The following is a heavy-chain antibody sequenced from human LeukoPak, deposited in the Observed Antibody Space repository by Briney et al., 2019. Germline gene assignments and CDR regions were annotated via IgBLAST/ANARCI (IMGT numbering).Heavy chain of an antibody. CDR1: EFTLRSYS. J-gene: IGHJ4*02. V-gene: IGHV3-21*01. D-gene: IGHD1-26*01. Sequence: GGSLRLSCASSEFTLRSYSMHWVRQAPGKGLEWVSYISTSSTYIYYADSVKGRFSISRDNAQNSLYLHMDSLRAEDTAVYYCARDASGSSIGLIDLWGKGTLVTVSS. CDR2: ISTSSTYI. CDR3: ARDASGSSIGLIDL.